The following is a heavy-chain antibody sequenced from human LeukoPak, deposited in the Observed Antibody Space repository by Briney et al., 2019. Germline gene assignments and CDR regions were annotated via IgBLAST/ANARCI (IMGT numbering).Heavy chain of an antibody. CDR3: ARDPLWGGSGSYYGY. V-gene: IGHV3-7*03. D-gene: IGHD3-10*01. J-gene: IGHJ4*02. CDR2: IKQDGSEK. CDR1: GFTFSSYW. Sequence: GGSLRLSCTASGFTFSSYWMSWVRQAPGKGLEWVANIKQDGSEKNYVDSVRGRFTISRDNAKNSLHLEMNSLRAEDTAVYYCARDPLWGGSGSYYGYWGQGTLVTVSS.